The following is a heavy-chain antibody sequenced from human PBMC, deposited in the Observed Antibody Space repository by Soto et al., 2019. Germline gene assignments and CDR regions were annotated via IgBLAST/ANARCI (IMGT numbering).Heavy chain of an antibody. CDR2: ISGTASRT. CDR1: GFTPTTTP. V-gene: IGHV3-23*01. CDR3: ATSFRYFDN. J-gene: IGHJ4*02. D-gene: IGHD3-9*01. Sequence: EVQLLESGGGLVLPGGSLRLSCAGSGFTPTTTPLSWVRQPPGKGLEWVTTISGTASRTYYVDSVKGRFFIARDNSKNALNFQMTNLTIDDTAVYYCATSFRYFDNWGQGTRVTVSS.